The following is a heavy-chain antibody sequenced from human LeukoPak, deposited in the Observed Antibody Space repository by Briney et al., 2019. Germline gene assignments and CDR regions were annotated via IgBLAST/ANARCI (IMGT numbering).Heavy chain of an antibody. J-gene: IGHJ4*02. V-gene: IGHV4-59*01. CDR1: GGSISSNY. Sequence: ETLSLTCTVSGGSISSNYWSWIRQPPGKGLEWIGYIYYSGSTNYNPSLKSRVTISVDTSKNQFSLKLSSVTAADTAVYYCARGPPGIAVAGTGFYFDYWGQGTLVTVSS. CDR3: ARGPPGIAVAGTGFYFDY. D-gene: IGHD6-19*01. CDR2: IYYSGST.